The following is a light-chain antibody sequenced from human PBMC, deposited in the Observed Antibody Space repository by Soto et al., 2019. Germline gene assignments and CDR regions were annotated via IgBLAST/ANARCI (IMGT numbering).Light chain of an antibody. CDR1: QSLLHSGGHNF. CDR2: LGS. J-gene: IGKJ4*01. Sequence: DIVMTQSPVSLPVTPGEPASISCRASQSLLHSGGHNFLDWYLQKPGQSPQVLIYLGSNRASGVHDRFSGSGSGADFTLEISRVEAEDVGVYYCMQTLQTPLTFGGGTKVEIK. CDR3: MQTLQTPLT. V-gene: IGKV2-28*01.